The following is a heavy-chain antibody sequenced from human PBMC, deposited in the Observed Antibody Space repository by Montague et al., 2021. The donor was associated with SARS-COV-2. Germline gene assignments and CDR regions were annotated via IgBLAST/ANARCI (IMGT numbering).Heavy chain of an antibody. CDR1: GGSISSSSYY. CDR3: ARVWDTVYYYYGMDV. V-gene: IGHV4-39*01. CDR2: IHYSGST. D-gene: IGHD1-26*01. Sequence: SETLSLTCAVSGGSISSSSYYWGWIRQPPGKGLEWIGSIHYSGSTYYNPSLKSRVSISVDTSKNQFSLKLSSVTAADMAVYYCARVWDTVYYYYGMDVWGQGTTVTVSS. J-gene: IGHJ6*02.